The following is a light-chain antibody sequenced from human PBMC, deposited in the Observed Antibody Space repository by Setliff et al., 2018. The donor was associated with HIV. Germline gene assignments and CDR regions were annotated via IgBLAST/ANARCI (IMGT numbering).Light chain of an antibody. J-gene: IGLJ1*01. V-gene: IGLV2-14*03. CDR1: SSDVGAYHY. Sequence: QSALAQPASVSGSPGQSITISCTGTSSDVGAYHYVSWYQQYPGKAPKLMIYDVSKRPSGASDRFSGSKSGNTASLTISGLQAEDEADYYCTSYTSSNTNVFGTGTKVTVL. CDR2: DVS. CDR3: TSYTSSNTNV.